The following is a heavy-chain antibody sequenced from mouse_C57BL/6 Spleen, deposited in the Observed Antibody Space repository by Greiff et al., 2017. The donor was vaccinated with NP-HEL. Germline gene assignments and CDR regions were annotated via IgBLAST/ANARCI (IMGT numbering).Heavy chain of an antibody. CDR3: ALLLRSPSDY. CDR1: GYTFTSYW. CDR2: IHPNSGSN. V-gene: IGHV1-64*01. Sequence: QVQLQQPGAELVKPGASVKLSCKASGYTFTSYWMHWVKQRPGQGLEWIGMIHPNSGSNNYNEKFTSKATLTVDKSSSTSYMQLSSLTAEDSAVYCCALLLRSPSDYWGQGTTLTVAS. D-gene: IGHD1-1*01. J-gene: IGHJ2*01.